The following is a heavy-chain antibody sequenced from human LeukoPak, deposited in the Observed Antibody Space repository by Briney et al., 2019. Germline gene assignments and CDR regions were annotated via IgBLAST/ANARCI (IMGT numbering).Heavy chain of an antibody. J-gene: IGHJ4*02. V-gene: IGHV3-48*04. CDR3: ARGRPYYFDY. CDR1: GFTFNTYS. Sequence: GGSLRLSCAASGFTFNTYSMNWVRRAPGKGLEWLSYIISGSTTIYYADSVKGRFTISRDNAKNSLYLQINSLRAEDTAVYYCARGRPYYFDYWGQGTLVTVSS. CDR2: IISGSTTI.